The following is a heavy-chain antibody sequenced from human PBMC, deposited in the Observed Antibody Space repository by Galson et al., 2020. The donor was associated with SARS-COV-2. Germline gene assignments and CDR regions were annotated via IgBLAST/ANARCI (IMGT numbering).Heavy chain of an antibody. J-gene: IGHJ3*02. CDR2: IAYDGSIT. D-gene: IGHD3-3*01. CDR3: AKVAREFGVVIEVQDVFDM. Sequence: GGSLRLSCGASGFKFSSYGMHWVRQAPGKGLEWVAVIAYDGSITDYVDSVKGRFTISRDNSKNTLYLEMNSLRADDTAVYYCAKVAREFGVVIEVQDVFDMWGQGTMVTVSS. V-gene: IGHV3-30*18. CDR1: GFKFSSYG.